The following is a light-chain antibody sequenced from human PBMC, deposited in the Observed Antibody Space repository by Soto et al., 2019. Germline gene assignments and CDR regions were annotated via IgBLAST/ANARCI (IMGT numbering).Light chain of an antibody. CDR3: QQYGGSPIT. CDR1: QSVSSK. Sequence: EFVLTQSPGTLSLSPGERATLSCRASQSVSSKLAWYQQKPGQAPRLLISGASSRATGIPDRFSGSGSGTDFTLTISRLEPEDFAMYFCQQYGGSPITFGQGTRLEI. CDR2: GAS. V-gene: IGKV3-20*01. J-gene: IGKJ5*01.